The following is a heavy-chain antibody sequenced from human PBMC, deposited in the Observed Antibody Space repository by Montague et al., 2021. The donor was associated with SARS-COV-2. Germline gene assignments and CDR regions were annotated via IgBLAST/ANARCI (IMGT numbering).Heavy chain of an antibody. Sequence: SETLSLTCTVSGGSISSNYWSWIRQPPGKGLEWIGFIYYSGSTNYNPSLKSRVTISVDTAKNQFSLKLSSVTAADTAVYYCARAPVAHITIFGVVTSFDYWGQGTLVTVSS. CDR2: IYYSGST. J-gene: IGHJ4*02. D-gene: IGHD3-3*01. V-gene: IGHV4-59*01. CDR3: ARAPVAHITIFGVVTSFDY. CDR1: GGSISSNY.